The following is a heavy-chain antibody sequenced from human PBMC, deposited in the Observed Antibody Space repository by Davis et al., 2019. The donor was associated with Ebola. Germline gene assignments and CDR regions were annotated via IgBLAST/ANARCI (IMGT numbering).Heavy chain of an antibody. CDR3: GRLDTSGYVRVHY. J-gene: IGHJ4*02. CDR1: GGSTSSSSYY. Sequence: SETLSPTCPLSGGSTSSSSYYWGWIRQPPGRGLEGIGRSYYSRSTHYSPSLKSRVTISLDTSNIQFSLNLSSVTAADTAVYYCGRLDTSGYVRVHYWGQGTLVTVSS. V-gene: IGHV4-39*01. CDR2: SYYSRST. D-gene: IGHD3-22*01.